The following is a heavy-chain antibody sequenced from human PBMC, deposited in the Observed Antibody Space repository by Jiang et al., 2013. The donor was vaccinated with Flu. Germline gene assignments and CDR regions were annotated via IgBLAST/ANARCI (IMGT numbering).Heavy chain of an antibody. CDR3: ARGKGTVTTNWFDH. D-gene: IGHD4-17*01. J-gene: IGHJ5*02. V-gene: IGHV4-34*01. CDR1: GGSFSGYY. Sequence: LLKPSETLSLTCAVYGGSFSGYYWSWIRQPPGKGLEWIGEINHSGSTNYNPSLKSRVTISVDTSKNQFSLKLSSVTAAGTAAYYCARGKGTVTTNWFDHWGQGTLVTVSS. CDR2: INHSGST.